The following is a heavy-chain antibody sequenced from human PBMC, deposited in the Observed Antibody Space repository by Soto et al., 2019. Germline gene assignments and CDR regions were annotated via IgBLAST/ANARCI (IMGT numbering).Heavy chain of an antibody. Sequence: GGSLRLSCAASGFTFSSYGMHWVRQAPGKGLERVEVISYDGSNKYYADSVKGRFTISRDNSKNTLYLQMNSLRAEDTSVYYCAKVATTVTTENDYWGQGTLVTVSS. CDR1: GFTFSSYG. V-gene: IGHV3-30*18. D-gene: IGHD4-4*01. CDR2: ISYDGSNK. J-gene: IGHJ4*02. CDR3: AKVATTVTTENDY.